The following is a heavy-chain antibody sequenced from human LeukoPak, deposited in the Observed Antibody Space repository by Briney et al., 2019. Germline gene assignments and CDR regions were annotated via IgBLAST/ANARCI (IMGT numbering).Heavy chain of an antibody. V-gene: IGHV3-23*01. CDR3: ARARRVGYSNWDY. Sequence: RAGGSLRLSCAASGFTFSSYAMSWVRQAPGKGLEWVSAISGSGGSTYYADSVKGRFTISRDNSKNTLYLQMNSLRVDDTAVYYFARARRVGYSNWDYGGQGTLGTVSS. CDR1: GFTFSSYA. CDR2: ISGSGGST. D-gene: IGHD5-24*01. J-gene: IGHJ4*02.